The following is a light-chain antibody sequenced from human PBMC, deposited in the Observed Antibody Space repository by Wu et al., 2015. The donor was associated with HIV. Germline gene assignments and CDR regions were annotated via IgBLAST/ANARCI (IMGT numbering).Light chain of an antibody. V-gene: IGKV3-20*01. CDR2: RVS. CDR3: QQYVWSPRT. Sequence: EIVLTQSPATLSLSPGERATLSCRASQSVSSYLAWYQQKPGQAPRLLIYRVSSRATGIPDRFSGSGSGTDFTLTISRLEPEDFAVYYCQQYVWSPRTFGQGTKLEIK. CDR1: QSVSSY. J-gene: IGKJ2*01.